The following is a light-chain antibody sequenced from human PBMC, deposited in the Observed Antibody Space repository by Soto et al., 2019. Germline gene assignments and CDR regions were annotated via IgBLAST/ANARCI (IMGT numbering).Light chain of an antibody. CDR3: QAWDNGTAV. Sequence: SYELTQPPSVSVSPGQTASITCSGDKLGGKYAHWYHQKPGQSPVVVIYQDTKRPSGIHERFSGSKSGNTATLTISGTRAMDEADYYCQAWDNGTAVFGGGIKLTVL. J-gene: IGLJ2*01. CDR1: KLGGKY. CDR2: QDT. V-gene: IGLV3-1*01.